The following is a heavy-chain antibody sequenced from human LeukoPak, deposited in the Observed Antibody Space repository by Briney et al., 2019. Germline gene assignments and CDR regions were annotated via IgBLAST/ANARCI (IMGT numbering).Heavy chain of an antibody. J-gene: IGHJ4*02. CDR1: GFTFSSNA. Sequence: GGSLRLSCAASGFTFSSNAMSWVRQAPGKGLEWVSAISGSGGSTYYADSVKGRFTISRDNSKSTLNLQMNSLRVEDTAVYYCAKDPRASSADYYDRLGYWGQGTLVTVSS. CDR2: ISGSGGST. V-gene: IGHV3-23*01. CDR3: AKDPRASSADYYDRLGY. D-gene: IGHD3-22*01.